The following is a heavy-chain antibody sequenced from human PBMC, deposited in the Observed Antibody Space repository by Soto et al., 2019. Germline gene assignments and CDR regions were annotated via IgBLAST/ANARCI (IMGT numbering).Heavy chain of an antibody. V-gene: IGHV3-30*03. J-gene: IGHJ4*02. D-gene: IGHD3-10*01. CDR3: GRDWVWFGAHPIDN. CDR2: ISYDGSIE. CDR1: GFTFSNYG. Sequence: ESGGGVVQPGRSLRLSCAASGFTFSNYGMHWVRQAPGKGLDWVAVISYDGSIEYYSESMKGRFTMSRDNSENTVYLQMNSLRTEDTAVYFCGRDWVWFGAHPIDNWGQGNLVTVSS.